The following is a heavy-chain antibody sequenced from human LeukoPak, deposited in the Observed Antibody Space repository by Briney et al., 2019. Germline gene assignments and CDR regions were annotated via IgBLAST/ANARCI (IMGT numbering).Heavy chain of an antibody. CDR2: ISGSGGST. V-gene: IGHV3-23*01. CDR3: AKTRFYSSSPFDY. CDR1: GFTFNSYA. D-gene: IGHD6-6*01. J-gene: IGHJ4*02. Sequence: GGSLRLSCAVSGFTFNSYAMNWVRQAPGKGLEWVSAISGSGGSTYYADSVKGRFTISRDNSKNTLYLQMNSLRVEDTAVYYCAKTRFYSSSPFDYWGQGTLVTVSS.